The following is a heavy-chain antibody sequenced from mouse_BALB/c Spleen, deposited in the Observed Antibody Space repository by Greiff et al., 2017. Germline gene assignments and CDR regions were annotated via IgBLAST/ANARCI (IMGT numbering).Heavy chain of an antibody. D-gene: IGHD2-4*01. CDR3: ARRNYDYPYYYAMDY. J-gene: IGHJ4*01. CDR2: IYPGGGYT. CDR1: GYTFTNYW. V-gene: IGHV1-63*02. Sequence: VKLQESGAELVRPGTSVKISCKASGYTFTNYWLGWVKQRPGHGLEWIGDIYPGGGYTNYNEKFKGKATLTADTSSSTAYMQLSSLTSEDSAVYFCARRNYDYPYYYAMDYWGQGTSVTVSS.